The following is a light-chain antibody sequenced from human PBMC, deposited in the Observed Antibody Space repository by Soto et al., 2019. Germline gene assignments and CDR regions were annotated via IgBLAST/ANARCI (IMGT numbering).Light chain of an antibody. V-gene: IGKV3-11*01. Sequence: EVVLTQSPATLSLSPGEGATLSCRASQSVDSELAWYQQKPGQAPRLLIYDASNRATGIPGRFSGSGSGTYFTLTITSLEPEDSAVYYCQQRKKWPPAFGGGTKVEI. J-gene: IGKJ4*02. CDR2: DAS. CDR3: QQRKKWPPA. CDR1: QSVDSE.